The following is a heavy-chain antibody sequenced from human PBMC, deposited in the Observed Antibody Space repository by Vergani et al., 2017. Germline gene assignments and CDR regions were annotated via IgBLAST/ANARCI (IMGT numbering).Heavy chain of an antibody. Sequence: QVQLVESGGGVVQPGRSLRLSCAASGFTFSSYGMHWVRQAPGKGLEWVAVIWYDGSNKYYADSVKGRFTISRDNSKNTLYLQMNSLRAEDTAVYYCARDPMVRGVISGMDVWGQGTTVTVSS. CDR2: IWYDGSNK. V-gene: IGHV3-33*01. CDR1: GFTFSSYG. CDR3: ARDPMVRGVISGMDV. J-gene: IGHJ6*02. D-gene: IGHD3-10*01.